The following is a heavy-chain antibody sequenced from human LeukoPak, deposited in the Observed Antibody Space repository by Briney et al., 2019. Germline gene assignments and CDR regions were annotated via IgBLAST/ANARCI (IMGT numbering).Heavy chain of an antibody. CDR1: GFTFGTYW. V-gene: IGHV3-7*01. Sequence: GGSLRLACAASGFTFGTYWMMWVRQAPGKGLECVAIIKQDGSDIHSVDSGKGRFTISIENAKTSVHLQMNSLRIEDTAVNYCKGDNSWIFNYWGQGTPVTVSS. J-gene: IGHJ4*02. CDR3: KGDNSWIFNY. CDR2: IKQDGSDI. D-gene: IGHD1-26*01.